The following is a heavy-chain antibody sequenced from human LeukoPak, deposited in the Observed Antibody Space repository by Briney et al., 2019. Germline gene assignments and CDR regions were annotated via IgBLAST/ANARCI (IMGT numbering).Heavy chain of an antibody. J-gene: IGHJ3*02. CDR2: IYYSGST. V-gene: IGHV4-31*03. CDR3: ARGDHDYGDHGAFAFDI. D-gene: IGHD4-17*01. CDR1: GGSISSGGYY. Sequence: SQTLSLTCTVSGGSISSGGYYWSWIRQHPGKGLEWIGYIYYSGSTYYNPSLKSRVTTSVDTSKNQFSLKLSSVTAADTAVYYCARGDHDYGDHGAFAFDIWGQGTMVTVSS.